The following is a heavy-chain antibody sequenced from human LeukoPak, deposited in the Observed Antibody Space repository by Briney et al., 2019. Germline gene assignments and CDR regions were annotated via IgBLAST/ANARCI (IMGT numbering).Heavy chain of an antibody. CDR3: AKASWVSNVDAVL. D-gene: IGHD1-1*01. V-gene: IGHV3-23*01. CDR1: GFTFSNYA. Sequence: GGSLRLSCAASGFTFSNYAMSWVRQAPAGGLEWVSSLRGDGETFYADFVKGRFTLSRDESRNTVYLQLNNLRVEDTAVYYCAKASWVSNVDAVLWGQGTLVTVSS. CDR2: LRGDGET. J-gene: IGHJ4*02.